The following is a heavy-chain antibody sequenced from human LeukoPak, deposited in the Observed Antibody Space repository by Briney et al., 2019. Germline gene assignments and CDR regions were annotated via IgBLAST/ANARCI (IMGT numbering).Heavy chain of an antibody. CDR2: INHSGST. J-gene: IGHJ6*02. CDR1: GGSFSGYY. V-gene: IGHV4-34*01. D-gene: IGHD2/OR15-2a*01. Sequence: SETLSLTCAVYGGSFSGYYWSWIRQPPGKGLEWIGEINHSGSTNYNPSLKSRVTISVDTSKNQFSLKLSSVTAADTAVYYCARFSDRYYYGMDVWGQGTTVTVSS. CDR3: ARFSDRYYYGMDV.